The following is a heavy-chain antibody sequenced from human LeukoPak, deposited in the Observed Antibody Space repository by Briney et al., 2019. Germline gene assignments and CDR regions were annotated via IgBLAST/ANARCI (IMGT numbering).Heavy chain of an antibody. D-gene: IGHD6-13*01. Sequence: GGSLRLSCAASGFTFSSYSMQWVRQTPGKGLEWVGIMSNSGENTFYGEAVKGRFTISRDNSKNTLYLQMNSLRAEDTAVYYCARVLSFAGPFDYWGQGTLVTVSS. CDR3: ARVLSFAGPFDY. CDR1: GFTFSSYS. J-gene: IGHJ4*02. CDR2: MSNSGENT. V-gene: IGHV3-33*05.